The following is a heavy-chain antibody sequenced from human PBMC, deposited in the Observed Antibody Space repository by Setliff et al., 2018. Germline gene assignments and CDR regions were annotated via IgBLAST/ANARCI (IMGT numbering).Heavy chain of an antibody. CDR2: IDWDDER. V-gene: IGHV2-70*17. CDR1: GFSLNTYGIC. J-gene: IGHJ3*02. CDR3: ARMTSSGNFAFDT. Sequence: SGPTLVNPTQTLTLTCTFSGFSLNTYGICLTWIRQPPGKALEWLARIDWDDERFYSTSLKTRLIISKDISKNQVVLRMTNMDPVDTATYYCARMTSSGNFAFDTWGQGTKVTVSS.